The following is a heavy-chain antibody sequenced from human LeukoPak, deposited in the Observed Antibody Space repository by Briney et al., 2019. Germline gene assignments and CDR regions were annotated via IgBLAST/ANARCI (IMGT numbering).Heavy chain of an antibody. V-gene: IGHV3-53*01. Sequence: QSGGSLRLSCAASGFTVSSNYMSWVRQVPGKGLEWVSVIYSGGSTDYADSVKGRFTISRDNSKNTLYLQMNSLRAEDTAVYYCALQNDSSPFDYWGQGTLVTVSS. CDR1: GFTVSSNY. CDR3: ALQNDSSPFDY. D-gene: IGHD3-22*01. J-gene: IGHJ4*02. CDR2: IYSGGST.